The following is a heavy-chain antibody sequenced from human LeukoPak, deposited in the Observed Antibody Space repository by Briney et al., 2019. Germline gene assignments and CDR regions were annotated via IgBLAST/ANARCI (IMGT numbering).Heavy chain of an antibody. V-gene: IGHV4-59*01. CDR1: GGSISSYY. CDR2: IYYSGST. CDR3: ARDPPVYSSGYGRAFDI. Sequence: SETLSLTCTVSGGSISSYYWSWIRQPPGKGLEWIGYIYYSGSTNYNPSLKSRVTISVDTSKNQFSLKLSSVTAADTAVYYCARDPPVYSSGYGRAFDIWGQGTMVTDSS. D-gene: IGHD3-22*01. J-gene: IGHJ3*02.